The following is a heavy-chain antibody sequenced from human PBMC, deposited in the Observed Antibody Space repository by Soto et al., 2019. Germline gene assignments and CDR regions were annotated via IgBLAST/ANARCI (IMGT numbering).Heavy chain of an antibody. D-gene: IGHD6-13*01. CDR2: ISDYNGNT. Sequence: QVQLVQSGAAVKKPGASVKVSCKASGYTFTRYGISWVRQAPGQGLEWMGWISDYNGNTNYAQKLQGRVTMNTHTCTSTAYMELRSLSSDDTAVYYFARQVAAPDAFYIWGQGTMVTVAS. CDR3: ARQVAAPDAFYI. CDR1: GYTFTRYG. J-gene: IGHJ3*02. V-gene: IGHV1-18*04.